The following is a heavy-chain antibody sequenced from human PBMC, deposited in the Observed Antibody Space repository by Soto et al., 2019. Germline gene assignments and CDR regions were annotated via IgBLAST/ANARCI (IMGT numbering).Heavy chain of an antibody. V-gene: IGHV3-30-3*01. Sequence: GGSLRLSCAASGFTFSSYAMHWVRQAPGKGLEWVAVISYDGSNKYYADSVKGRFTISRDNSKNTLYLQMNSLRAEDTAVYYCARDRSPHCSGGSCNDAFDIWGQGTMVTVSS. CDR3: ARDRSPHCSGGSCNDAFDI. J-gene: IGHJ3*02. CDR2: ISYDGSNK. D-gene: IGHD2-15*01. CDR1: GFTFSSYA.